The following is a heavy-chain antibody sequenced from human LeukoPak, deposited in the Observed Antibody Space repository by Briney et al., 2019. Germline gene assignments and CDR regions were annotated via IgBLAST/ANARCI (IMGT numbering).Heavy chain of an antibody. J-gene: IGHJ5*02. CDR2: ISGSGGNT. D-gene: IGHD2-15*01. Sequence: GGSLRLSCAASGFIFSSYAMSWVRQAPGKGLEWVSAISGSGGNTYYAGSVKGRFTISRDNSRNTLYLQLNSLRVEDTAVYYCAKDLGMGGGSCFHHWGQGILVTVSS. CDR3: AKDLGMGGGSCFHH. CDR1: GFIFSSYA. V-gene: IGHV3-23*01.